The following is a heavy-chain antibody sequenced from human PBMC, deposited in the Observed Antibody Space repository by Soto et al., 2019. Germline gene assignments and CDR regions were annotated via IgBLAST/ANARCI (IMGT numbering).Heavy chain of an antibody. CDR3: ARDQGVAGPPYYFDY. Sequence: KVSCKASGDTFTDYYIHWVRQAPGQGLEWMGTVNPSGGHTTYAQHFLGRVTMTRDTSTSTAYMELRSLRSDDTAVYYCARDQGVAGPPYYFDYWGQGTLVTVS. CDR1: GDTFTDYY. CDR2: VNPSGGHT. D-gene: IGHD6-19*01. V-gene: IGHV1-46*01. J-gene: IGHJ4*02.